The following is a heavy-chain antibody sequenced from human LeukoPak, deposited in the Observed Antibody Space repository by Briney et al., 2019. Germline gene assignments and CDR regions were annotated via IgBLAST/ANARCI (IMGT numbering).Heavy chain of an antibody. V-gene: IGHV4-30-2*01. CDR2: IYHSGST. J-gene: IGHJ4*02. CDR1: GGSISSGGYY. Sequence: SETLSLTCTVSGGSISSGGYYWSWIRQPPGKGLEWIGYIYHSGSTYYNPSLKSRVTISIDTSKKHFSLKLTSVTAADTAVYYCARGAPPQNWGQGTLVTVSS. CDR3: ARGAPPQN.